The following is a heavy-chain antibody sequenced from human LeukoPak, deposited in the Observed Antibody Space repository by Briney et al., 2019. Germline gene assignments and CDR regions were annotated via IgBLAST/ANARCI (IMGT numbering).Heavy chain of an antibody. V-gene: IGHV1-8*01. CDR2: INPSSGNT. CDR1: GYSFPSYD. Sequence: GASVKVSCKASGYSFPSYDIDWVGPATRKGPTGIGWINPSSGNTGYAQSFQGRVTMTRNTSTSTAYLELSSLRSDDTAVYYCAAHTYYYSSGSFGHWGQGTLVTVSS. D-gene: IGHD3-10*01. CDR3: AAHTYYYSSGSFGH. J-gene: IGHJ4*02.